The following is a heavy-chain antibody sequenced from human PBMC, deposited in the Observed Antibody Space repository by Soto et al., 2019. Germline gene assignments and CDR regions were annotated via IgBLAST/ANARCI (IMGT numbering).Heavy chain of an antibody. J-gene: IGHJ6*02. CDR1: GYTFTGYY. D-gene: IGHD6-13*01. V-gene: IGHV1-2*02. CDR3: ARVYSRGQNRYSSSWYGYYGMDV. CDR2: INPNSGGT. Sequence: ASVKVSCKASGYTFTGYYMHWVRQAPGQGLEWMGWINPNSGGTNYAQKFQGRVTMTRDTSISTAYMELSRLRSDDTAVYYCARVYSRGQNRYSSSWYGYYGMDVWGQGTTVTVS.